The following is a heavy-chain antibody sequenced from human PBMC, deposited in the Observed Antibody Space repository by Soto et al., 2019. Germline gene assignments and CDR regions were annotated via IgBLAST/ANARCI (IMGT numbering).Heavy chain of an antibody. CDR3: ARPKPPLYSSSWSWSDP. D-gene: IGHD6-13*01. CDR2: IYYSGST. V-gene: IGHV4-39*01. Sequence: SETLSLTCTVSGGSISSSNYYWGWVRQPPRKGLEWIGSIYYSGSTYYNPSLMRRVTISVDTSKNQFSLKLSSVTAADTAVYYWARPKPPLYSSSWSWSDPWGEEPLVTVPS. J-gene: IGHJ5*02. CDR1: GGSISSSNYY.